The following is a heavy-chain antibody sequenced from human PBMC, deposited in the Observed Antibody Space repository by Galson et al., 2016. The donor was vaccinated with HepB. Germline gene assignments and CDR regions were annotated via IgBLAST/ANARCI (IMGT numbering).Heavy chain of an antibody. CDR3: ARDQIVVLPVDRSGGVDV. Sequence: SETLSLTCSVSGASIDRKLWSWIRQPPGKGLEWLGYIYDREIFAYSRSLKSRLSMSVDPSKNEISLRLTSVSAADTAVYFCARDQIVVLPVDRSGGVDVWGQGTTVTVSS. CDR1: GASIDRKL. V-gene: IGHV4-59*13. D-gene: IGHD2-2*01. J-gene: IGHJ6*02. CDR2: IYDREIF.